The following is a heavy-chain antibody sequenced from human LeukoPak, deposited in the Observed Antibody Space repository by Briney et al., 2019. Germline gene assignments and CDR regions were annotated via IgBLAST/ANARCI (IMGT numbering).Heavy chain of an antibody. CDR1: GGSLSTYY. V-gene: IGHV4-4*07. CDR3: ARDRNYDHAFDI. J-gene: IGHJ3*02. Sequence: SETLSLTCTVSGGSLSTYYWSWIRQPAGKGLEWIGRIYTSGSTTYNPSLKSRVTMSVDTSKNQFSLKLSSVTAADTAIYFCARDRNYDHAFDIWGQGTMVTVSS. D-gene: IGHD3-22*01. CDR2: IYTSGST.